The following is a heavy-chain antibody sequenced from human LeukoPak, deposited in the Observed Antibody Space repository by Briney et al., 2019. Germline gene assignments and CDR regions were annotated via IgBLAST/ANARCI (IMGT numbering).Heavy chain of an antibody. V-gene: IGHV4-61*02. Sequence: SETLSLTCTVSGGSISSGSYSWSWIRQPAGKGLEWIGRFYISGSTNYNPSLKSRVTISVDTSKNHFSLKLSSVTAADTAVYYCARVEGGYDIQGIYYYYMDVWGKGTTVTVSS. D-gene: IGHD5-12*01. CDR2: FYISGST. J-gene: IGHJ6*03. CDR1: GGSISSGSYS. CDR3: ARVEGGYDIQGIYYYYMDV.